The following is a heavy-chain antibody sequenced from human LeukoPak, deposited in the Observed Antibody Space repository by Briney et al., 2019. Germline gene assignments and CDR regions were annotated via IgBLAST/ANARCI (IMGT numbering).Heavy chain of an antibody. Sequence: KLGESLKISCKGSGYSFTSYWIGWVRQMPGKGLEWMGIIYPGDSDTRYSPSFQGQVTISADKSISTAYLQWSSLKASDTAMYYCASARRSGLTHLGWFDPWGQGTLVTVSS. D-gene: IGHD2-15*01. J-gene: IGHJ5*02. CDR3: ASARRSGLTHLGWFDP. V-gene: IGHV5-51*01. CDR2: IYPGDSDT. CDR1: GYSFTSYW.